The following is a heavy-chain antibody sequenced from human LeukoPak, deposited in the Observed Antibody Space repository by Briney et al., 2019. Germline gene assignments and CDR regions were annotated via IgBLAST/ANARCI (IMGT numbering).Heavy chain of an antibody. V-gene: IGHV1-18*01. CDR2: VSGYNGNT. Sequence: ASVKVSCKASGYTFTSYDINWVRQAPEQVLEWMGWVSGYNGNTNYAQKFEGRVAMTTDTSSTTAYMELRSLKSDDTAIYYCARGDWFDPWGQGTLVTVSS. CDR1: GYTFTSYD. J-gene: IGHJ5*02. D-gene: IGHD2-21*01. CDR3: ARGDWFDP.